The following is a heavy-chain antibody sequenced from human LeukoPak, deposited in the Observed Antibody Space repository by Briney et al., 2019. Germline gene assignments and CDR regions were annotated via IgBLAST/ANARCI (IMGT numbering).Heavy chain of an antibody. Sequence: GGSLRLSCSASGFIFSSYYMHWVRQAPGKGLEYVSAITTNGGNTYYADSVKGRFTISRDNSKNTQYLQMSSLRAEDTAVYYCVKGGEFSGSGAFDVWGQGTMVTVSS. CDR1: GFIFSSYY. CDR3: VKGGEFSGSGAFDV. J-gene: IGHJ3*01. D-gene: IGHD3-10*01. V-gene: IGHV3-64D*06. CDR2: ITTNGGNT.